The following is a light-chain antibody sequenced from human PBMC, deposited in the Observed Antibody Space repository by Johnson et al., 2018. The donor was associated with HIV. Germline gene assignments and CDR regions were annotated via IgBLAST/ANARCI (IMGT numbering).Light chain of an antibody. CDR3: GTWDSSLSAFYV. CDR1: SSNIGNNY. CDR2: DNN. V-gene: IGLV1-51*01. Sequence: QSVLTQPPSVSAAPGQKVTISCSGSSSNIGNNYVSWYQQLPGTAPKLLIYDNNKRPSGIPDRFSGSKSGTSATLGITGLQTGDEADYYCGTWDSSLSAFYVFGPGTTVTVL. J-gene: IGLJ1*01.